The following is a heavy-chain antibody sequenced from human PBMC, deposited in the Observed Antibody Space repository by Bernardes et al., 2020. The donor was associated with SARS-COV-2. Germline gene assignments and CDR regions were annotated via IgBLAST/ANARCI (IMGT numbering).Heavy chain of an antibody. V-gene: IGHV3-9*01. CDR3: AKDISRYGGGDAFDI. Sequence: GGSLRLSCAASGFIFDDYAMHWVRQAPGKGLEWVSGLTWNSENIGYADSVKGRFTISRDDAKNSLYLQMNSLRVEDTAVYYCAKDISRYGGGDAFDIWGQGVMVTVSS. CDR1: GFIFDDYA. D-gene: IGHD3-16*01. CDR2: LTWNSENI. J-gene: IGHJ3*02.